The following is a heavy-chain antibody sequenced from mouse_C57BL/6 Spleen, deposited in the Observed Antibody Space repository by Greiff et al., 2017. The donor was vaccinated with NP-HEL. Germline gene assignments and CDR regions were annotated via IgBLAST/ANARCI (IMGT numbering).Heavy chain of an antibody. D-gene: IGHD2-4*01. J-gene: IGHJ3*01. Sequence: VQLKESGPELVKPGASVKISCKASGYSFTGYYMNWVKQSPEKSLEWIGEINPSTGGTTYNQKFKAKATLTVDKSSSTAYMQLKSLTSEDSAVYYCARGGYDYDRFAYWGQGTLVTVSA. CDR1: GYSFTGYY. CDR2: INPSTGGT. V-gene: IGHV1-42*01. CDR3: ARGGYDYDRFAY.